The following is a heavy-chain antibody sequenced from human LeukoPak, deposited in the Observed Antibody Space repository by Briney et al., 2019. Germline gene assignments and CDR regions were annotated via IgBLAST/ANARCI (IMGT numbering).Heavy chain of an antibody. CDR3: AKARRDGGCSSSSLYYFDC. J-gene: IGHJ4*02. CDR1: GFTFNIYA. CDR2: ISASGGST. D-gene: IGHD2-2*01. Sequence: GGSLRLSCAASGFTFNIYAMSWVRQAPGKGLEWVSTISASGGSTYYADSVKGRFTISRDNSKNTLYLQMNSLRAEDTAVYYCAKARRDGGCSSSSLYYFDCWGQGTLVTVSS. V-gene: IGHV3-23*01.